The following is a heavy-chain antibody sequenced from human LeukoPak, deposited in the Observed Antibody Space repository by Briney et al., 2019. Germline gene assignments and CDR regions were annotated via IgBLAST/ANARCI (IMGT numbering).Heavy chain of an antibody. Sequence: ASVKVSCKASGYTFTGYYMHWVRQAPGQGLEWMGWIKPNSGGTNYAQKFQGRVTMTRDTSISTAYMELSSLRSEDTAVYYCAREFDFCSSTSCPFDYWGQGTLVTVSS. J-gene: IGHJ4*02. CDR3: AREFDFCSSTSCPFDY. CDR2: IKPNSGGT. D-gene: IGHD2-2*01. V-gene: IGHV1-2*02. CDR1: GYTFTGYY.